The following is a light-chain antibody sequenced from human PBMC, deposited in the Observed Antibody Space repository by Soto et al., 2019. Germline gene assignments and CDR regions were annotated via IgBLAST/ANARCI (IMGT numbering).Light chain of an antibody. J-gene: IGLJ3*02. CDR3: SSYTTSRSWV. CDR2: EVS. CDR1: SSDVGGYNY. Sequence: QSALTQPASVSGTPGQSITISCTGTSSDVGGYNYVSWFQQYPGKAPKLMIYEVSNRPSGISNRFSGSKSGNTASLTISGLQAGDAADYYCSSYTTSRSWVFGGGTKLTVL. V-gene: IGLV2-14*01.